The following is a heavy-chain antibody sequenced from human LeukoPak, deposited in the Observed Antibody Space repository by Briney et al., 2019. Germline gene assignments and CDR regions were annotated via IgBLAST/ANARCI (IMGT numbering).Heavy chain of an antibody. Sequence: GRSLRLSCAASGFTFDDYAMHWARLDGGKGLEWVSGIRCSSNSLGYSDDLKRRLTISSNNGNNYLYLQMNSRRSEDTALYYCAKDRRGSITAVGSALDYWGQGTLVTVSS. CDR3: AKDRRGSITAVGSALDY. CDR2: IRCSSNSL. V-gene: IGHV3-9*01. CDR1: GFTFDDYA. J-gene: IGHJ4*01. D-gene: IGHD6-13*01.